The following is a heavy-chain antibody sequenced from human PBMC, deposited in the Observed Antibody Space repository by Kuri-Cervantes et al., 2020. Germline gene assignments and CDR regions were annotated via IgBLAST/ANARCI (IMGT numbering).Heavy chain of an antibody. Sequence: ASVKVSCKASGYTFTSYGISWVRQAPGQGLEWMGWISAYNGNTNYAQKLQGRVTMTTDTSTSTAYMELRSLRSDDTAVYYCAREVKMATTPGAFDIWGQGTMVTVSS. CDR2: ISAYNGNT. V-gene: IGHV1-18*01. CDR1: GYTFTSYG. J-gene: IGHJ3*02. CDR3: AREVKMATTPGAFDI. D-gene: IGHD5-24*01.